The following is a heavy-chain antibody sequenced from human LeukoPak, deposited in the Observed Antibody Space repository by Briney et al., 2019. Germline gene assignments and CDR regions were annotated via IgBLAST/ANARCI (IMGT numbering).Heavy chain of an antibody. CDR2: IGRSGTTI. CDR1: GFTFSTYE. CDR3: ARASYYYENWFDP. J-gene: IGHJ5*02. V-gene: IGHV3-48*03. D-gene: IGHD3-22*01. Sequence: GGSLRLSCAASGFTFSTYEMNWIRQAPGKGLEWVSYIGRSGTTIYYADSVKGRFTISRDDAKNSLYLQMNSLRAEDTAVYYCARASYYYENWFDPWGQGTLVTVSS.